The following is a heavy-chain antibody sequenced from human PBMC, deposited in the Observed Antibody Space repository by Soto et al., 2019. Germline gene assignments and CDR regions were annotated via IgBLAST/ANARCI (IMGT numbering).Heavy chain of an antibody. CDR1: GYTFTNYW. J-gene: IGHJ4*02. Sequence: GEALKSSCKVAGYTFTNYWMAGVGRVPGKGLEWMGIIYPGYSDSRYSPSFQGQVTFSADTSIGSAYLQWNSLTASDPAMFYPAPLHYPPHSSPYYDIWGPGTLLTVFS. V-gene: IGHV5-51*01. D-gene: IGHD3-22*01. CDR2: IYPGYSDS. CDR3: APLHYPPHSSPYYDI.